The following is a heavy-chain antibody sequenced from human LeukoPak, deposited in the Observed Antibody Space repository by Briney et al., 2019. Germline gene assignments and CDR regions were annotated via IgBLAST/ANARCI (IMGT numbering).Heavy chain of an antibody. V-gene: IGHV1-24*01. CDR1: GYTLTELS. J-gene: IGHJ5*02. Sequence: GASVKVSCKVSGYTLTELSMHWVRQAPGKGLEWIGGFDPEDGETIYAQKFQGRVTMTEDTSTDTAYMELSSLRSEDTAVYYCATPIAAAGNWFDPWGQGTLVTVSS. D-gene: IGHD6-13*01. CDR2: FDPEDGET. CDR3: ATPIAAAGNWFDP.